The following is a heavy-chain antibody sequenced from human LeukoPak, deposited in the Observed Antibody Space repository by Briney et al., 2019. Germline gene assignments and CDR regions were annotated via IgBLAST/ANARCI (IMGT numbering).Heavy chain of an antibody. J-gene: IGHJ1*01. Sequence: LGGSLRLSCAAFGFTFDNYAMHWVRQAPGKGLEGVSSISWNSANIAYADSVEGRFTISRDNAKNSLYLQMKSLRPENMALYYCVKDTSGASQYLHYWGQGTVVTVPS. CDR3: VKDTSGASQYLHY. D-gene: IGHD2-15*01. CDR2: ISWNSANI. CDR1: GFTFDNYA. V-gene: IGHV3-9*03.